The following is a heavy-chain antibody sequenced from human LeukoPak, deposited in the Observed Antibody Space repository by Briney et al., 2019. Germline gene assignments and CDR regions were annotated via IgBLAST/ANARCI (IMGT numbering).Heavy chain of an antibody. CDR2: IYPGDSDT. D-gene: IGHD3-9*01. Sequence: GESLKISCKGSGYNFISYWIGWVRQMPGKGLEWMGIIYPGDSDTRYSPSFQGQVTISADKSISTAYLQWSSLKASDTAMYYCARSARDYDILTGYSYPDYWGQGTLVTVSS. CDR3: ARSARDYDILTGYSYPDY. J-gene: IGHJ4*02. V-gene: IGHV5-51*01. CDR1: GYNFISYW.